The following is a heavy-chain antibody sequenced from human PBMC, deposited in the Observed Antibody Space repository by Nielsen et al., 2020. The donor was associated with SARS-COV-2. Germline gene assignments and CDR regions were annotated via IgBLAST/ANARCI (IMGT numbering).Heavy chain of an antibody. J-gene: IGHJ5*02. D-gene: IGHD6-13*01. Sequence: GRFTISRDNAKNSLYLQMNSLRAEDTALYHCARGGIAAAGTQFDPWGQGTLVTVSS. V-gene: IGHV3-20*01. CDR3: ARGGIAAAGTQFDP.